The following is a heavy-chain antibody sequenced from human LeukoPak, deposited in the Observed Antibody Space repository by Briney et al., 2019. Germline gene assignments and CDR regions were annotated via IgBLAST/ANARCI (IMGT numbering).Heavy chain of an antibody. Sequence: SVKVSCKASGGTFNSYAISWVRQAPGQGLEWMGGIIPIFGTANYAQKFQGRVTITTDESTSTAYMELSSLRSEDTAVYYCARDRGGSSWYNWFDPWGQGTLVTVSS. D-gene: IGHD6-13*01. CDR1: GGTFNSYA. CDR3: ARDRGGSSWYNWFDP. CDR2: IIPIFGTA. V-gene: IGHV1-69*05. J-gene: IGHJ5*02.